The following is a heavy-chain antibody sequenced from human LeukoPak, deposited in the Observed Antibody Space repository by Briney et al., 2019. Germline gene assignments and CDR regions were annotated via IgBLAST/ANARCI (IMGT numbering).Heavy chain of an antibody. J-gene: IGHJ4*02. CDR1: GFTVSSNS. D-gene: IGHD3-3*01. CDR3: ARLEFRYFDY. Sequence: GGSLRLSCAASGFTVSSNSMTWVRQDPGKGLEWVSVIYSGGSTYSADSVKGRFTISRDNSKNTLYLQMNSLRAEDTAVYYCARLEFRYFDYWGQGTLVTVSS. V-gene: IGHV3-53*01. CDR2: IYSGGST.